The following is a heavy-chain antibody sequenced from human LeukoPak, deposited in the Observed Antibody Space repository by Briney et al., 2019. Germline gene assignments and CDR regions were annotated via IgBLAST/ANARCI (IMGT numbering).Heavy chain of an antibody. J-gene: IGHJ4*02. D-gene: IGHD3-3*01. V-gene: IGHV3-7*01. CDR3: ARGRGYPIWFFDY. CDR1: GFTFSTFW. Sequence: PGGSLRLSCAASGFTFSTFWMSWVRQAPGKGLEWVANIKEDGSENYYVDSVKGPFTISRDNAKNSLYLQMNSLRAEDTAVYYCARGRGYPIWFFDYWGQGSLVTVSS. CDR2: IKEDGSEN.